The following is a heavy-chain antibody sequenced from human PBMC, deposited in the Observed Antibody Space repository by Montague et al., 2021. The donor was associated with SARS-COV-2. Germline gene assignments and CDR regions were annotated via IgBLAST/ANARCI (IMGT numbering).Heavy chain of an antibody. V-gene: IGHV4-59*01. CDR2: IYYSGST. CDR3: AREGILWFGDLAPYYYGMDV. CDR1: GVSISSYY. Sequence: SETLSLTCSVSGVSISSYYWSWIRQPPGKGLEWIGYIYYSGSTNYNPSLKSRVTISVDTSKNQFSLKLSSVTAADTAVYYCAREGILWFGDLAPYYYGMDVWGQGTTVTVSS. D-gene: IGHD3-10*01. J-gene: IGHJ6*02.